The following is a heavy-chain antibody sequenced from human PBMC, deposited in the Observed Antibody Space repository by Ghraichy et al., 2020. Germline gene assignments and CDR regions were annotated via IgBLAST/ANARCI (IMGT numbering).Heavy chain of an antibody. CDR3: ARDRRLRYCSGGSCSDNVGY. Sequence: SETLSLTCAVYGGSFSAFYWSWIRQPPGKGLEWIGEINHSGSTNYNPSFKSRVTISVETSKNQCSLKLSSVTAADTAVYYCARDRRLRYCSGGSCSDNVGYGGQGTVVTVSS. CDR1: GGSFSAFY. CDR2: INHSGST. D-gene: IGHD2-15*01. J-gene: IGHJ4*02. V-gene: IGHV4-34*01.